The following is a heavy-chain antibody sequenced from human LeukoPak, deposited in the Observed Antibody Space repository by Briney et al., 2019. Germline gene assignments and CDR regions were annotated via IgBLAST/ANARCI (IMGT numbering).Heavy chain of an antibody. V-gene: IGHV4-39*07. CDR3: ARAGVYGSGSYYGY. CDR2: IYYSGST. D-gene: IGHD3-10*01. Sequence: SETLSLTCTVSGGSISSSSYYWGWIRQPPRKGLEWIGSIYYSGSTYYNPSLKSRVTISVDTSKNQFSLKLSSVTAADTAVYYCARAGVYGSGSYYGYWGQGTLVTVSS. CDR1: GGSISSSSYY. J-gene: IGHJ4*02.